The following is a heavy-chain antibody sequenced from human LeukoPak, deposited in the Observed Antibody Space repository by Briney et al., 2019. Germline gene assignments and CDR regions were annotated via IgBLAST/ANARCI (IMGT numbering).Heavy chain of an antibody. CDR2: VSSGSSTI. CDR3: ARVLPKNYDMDV. J-gene: IGHJ6*02. Sequence: GGSLRLSCEASGFTFSSYSMSWVRQAPGKGLEWVSYVSSGSSTIYYTDSVKGRFTISRDNAKNSLYLQMNSLRAEDTAVCYCARVLPKNYDMDVWGQGTTVTVSS. CDR1: GFTFSSYS. V-gene: IGHV3-48*01.